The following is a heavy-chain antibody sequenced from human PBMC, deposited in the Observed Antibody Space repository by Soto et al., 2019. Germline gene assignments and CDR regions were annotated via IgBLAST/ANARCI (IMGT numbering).Heavy chain of an antibody. J-gene: IGHJ4*02. Sequence: QVQLQESGPGLVKPSETLSLTCTVSGGSISSYFWSWIRQPAGKGLEWIGRIYTSGSTNYNPSLKSRVTMSVDTSKNQFSLRLSSVTAADTAVYYCARADYYGSGSYWAGSFDYWGQGTLVTVSS. D-gene: IGHD3-10*01. CDR2: IYTSGST. CDR3: ARADYYGSGSYWAGSFDY. CDR1: GGSISSYF. V-gene: IGHV4-4*07.